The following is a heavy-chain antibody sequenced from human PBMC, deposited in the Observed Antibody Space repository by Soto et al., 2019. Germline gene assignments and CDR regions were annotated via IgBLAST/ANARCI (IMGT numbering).Heavy chain of an antibody. Sequence: QVQLVQSGAEVTKPGASVKVSCKASGYTFTTYDINWVRQATGQGLEWLGWMSPNSGATGYAQKFQGRVTMTRDTSMTTAYMEQSNLRYEDTAMYYCARGVDAGVDVWGHGTTVTVSS. CDR2: MSPNSGAT. J-gene: IGHJ6*02. CDR3: ARGVDAGVDV. D-gene: IGHD1-1*01. CDR1: GYTFTTYD. V-gene: IGHV1-8*01.